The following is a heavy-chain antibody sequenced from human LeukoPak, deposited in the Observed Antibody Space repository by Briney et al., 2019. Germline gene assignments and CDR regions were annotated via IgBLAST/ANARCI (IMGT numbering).Heavy chain of an antibody. CDR1: GYTFTSYD. Sequence: ASVKVSCKASGYTFTSYDINWVRQATGQGPEWMGWMNPNSGNTGYAQKFQGRVTITRNTSISTAYMELSSLRSEDTAVSYCAGARRGYSGYEHYYYYMDVWGKGTTVTVSS. CDR3: AGARRGYSGYEHYYYYMDV. CDR2: MNPNSGNT. V-gene: IGHV1-8*03. J-gene: IGHJ6*03. D-gene: IGHD5-12*01.